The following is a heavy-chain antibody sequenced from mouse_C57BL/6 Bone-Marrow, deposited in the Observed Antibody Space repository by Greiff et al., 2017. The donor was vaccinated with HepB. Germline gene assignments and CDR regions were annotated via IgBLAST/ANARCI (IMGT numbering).Heavy chain of an antibody. J-gene: IGHJ3*01. CDR2: INPYNGGT. D-gene: IGHD2-5*01. CDR3: ARWGYSNYVGFAY. V-gene: IGHV1-19*01. Sequence: VQLQQSGPVLVKPGASVKMSCKASGYTFTDYYMNWVKQSHGKSLEWIGVINPYNGGTSYNQKFKGKATLTVDKSSSTAYMELNSLTSEDSAVYYCARWGYSNYVGFAYWGQGTLVTVSA. CDR1: GYTFTDYY.